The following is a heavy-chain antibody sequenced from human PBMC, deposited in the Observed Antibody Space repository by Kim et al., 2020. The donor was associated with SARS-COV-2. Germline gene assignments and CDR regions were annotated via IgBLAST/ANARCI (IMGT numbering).Heavy chain of an antibody. Sequence: GGSLRLSCAASGFTFSSYWMHWVRQAPGKGLVWVSRIKTDGSTKIYADSVKGRFTISRDNAKNTLYLQMNSLRAEDTAVYYCARDLDWILYDYWGQRTLATVSS. J-gene: IGHJ4*02. CDR2: IKTDGSTK. V-gene: IGHV3-74*01. CDR3: ARDLDWILYDY. D-gene: IGHD3-3*01. CDR1: GFTFSSYW.